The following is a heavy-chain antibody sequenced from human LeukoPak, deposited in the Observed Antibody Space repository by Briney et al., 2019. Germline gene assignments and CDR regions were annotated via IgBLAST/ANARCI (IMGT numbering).Heavy chain of an antibody. CDR1: GYTFTGYY. Sequence: ASVKVSCKASGYTFTGYYMHWVRQAPGQGLEWMGWINPNSGGTNYAQKFQGRVTMTRDTSISTAYMELSRLRSDDTAVYYCARDLEYLYPGGAFDIWGQGTMVTVSS. V-gene: IGHV1-2*02. J-gene: IGHJ3*02. D-gene: IGHD3-16*01. CDR3: ARDLEYLYPGGAFDI. CDR2: INPNSGGT.